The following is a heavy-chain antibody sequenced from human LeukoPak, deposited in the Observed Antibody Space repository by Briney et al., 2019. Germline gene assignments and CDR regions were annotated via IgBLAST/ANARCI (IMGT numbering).Heavy chain of an antibody. V-gene: IGHV4-34*01. D-gene: IGHD6-13*01. CDR1: GWSFSGYY. CDR3: ARVGYSSSWYDNYYYHYMDV. CDR2: INHSGST. Sequence: PSETLSLTCAVYGWSFSGYYWSWIRQPPGKGLEWIGEINHSGSTNYNPSHKSRVTISVDPSKNQFSLKLSSVTAADTAVYYCARVGYSSSWYDNYYYHYMDVWGKGTTVTVSS. J-gene: IGHJ6*03.